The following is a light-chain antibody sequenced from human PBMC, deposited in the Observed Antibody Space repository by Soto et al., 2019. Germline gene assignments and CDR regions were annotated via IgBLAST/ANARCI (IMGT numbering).Light chain of an antibody. J-gene: IGKJ5*01. CDR3: QQRSNWPPIT. V-gene: IGKV3-11*01. CDR2: DAS. Sequence: EIVLTQSTATLSFSPGERATLSCRASQSVSSYLAWYQQKPGQAPRLLIYDASNRATGIPARFSGSGSGTDSTLTISSLEPEDFAVYYCQQRSNWPPITFGQGTRLEI. CDR1: QSVSSY.